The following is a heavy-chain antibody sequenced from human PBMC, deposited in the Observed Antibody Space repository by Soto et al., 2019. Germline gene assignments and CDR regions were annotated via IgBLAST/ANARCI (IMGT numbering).Heavy chain of an antibody. D-gene: IGHD3-3*01. CDR3: ASLTIFGVVPPGYYYYGMDV. V-gene: IGHV4-39*07. Sequence: SETLSLTCTVSGGSISSSSYYWGWIRQPPGKGLEWIGSIYYSGSTYYNPSLKSRVTISVDTSKNQFSLKLSSVTAADTAVYYCASLTIFGVVPPGYYYYGMDVWGQGTTVTVSS. CDR1: GGSISSSSYY. CDR2: IYYSGST. J-gene: IGHJ6*02.